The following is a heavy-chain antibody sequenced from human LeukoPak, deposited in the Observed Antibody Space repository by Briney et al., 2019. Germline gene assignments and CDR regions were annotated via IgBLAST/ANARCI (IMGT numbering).Heavy chain of an antibody. D-gene: IGHD1-14*01. V-gene: IGHV1-8*01. J-gene: IGHJ5*02. CDR2: VHPDTGYA. CDR3: ARGPRNDP. CDR1: GYPFTTYE. Sequence: ASVKVSCKTSGYPFTTYEINWVRRAAGQGLEWMGWVHPDTGYADYAQKFQGRVTMTSDTSIGTAYMELSSLRSDDTAVYFCARGPRNDPWGQGTLVTVSS.